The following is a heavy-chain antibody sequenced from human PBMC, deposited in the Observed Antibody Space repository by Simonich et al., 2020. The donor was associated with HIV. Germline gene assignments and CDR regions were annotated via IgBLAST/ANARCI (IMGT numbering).Heavy chain of an antibody. Sequence: QVQLQQWGAGLLKPSETLSLTCAVYGGSFSGYYWNWIRQPPGKGLEWIGEIDHRRNTNYNPSLKSRVTILVDTSKNQFSLRLSSVTAADTAVYYCARIGELGIGLDYWGQGTLVTVSS. V-gene: IGHV4-34*01. CDR1: GGSFSGYY. J-gene: IGHJ4*02. CDR2: IDHRRNT. CDR3: ARIGELGIGLDY. D-gene: IGHD7-27*01.